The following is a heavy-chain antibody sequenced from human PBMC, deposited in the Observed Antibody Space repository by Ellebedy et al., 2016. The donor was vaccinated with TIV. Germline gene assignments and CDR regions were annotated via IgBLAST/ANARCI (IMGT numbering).Heavy chain of an antibody. CDR3: ARSKIGYGDYVGGSFYYYGMDV. Sequence: GGSLRLSCAASGFTVSSNYMSWVRQAPGKGLEWVSVIYSGDSTYYADSVKGRFTISRHNSMNTLYLQMNGLRAEDTAVYYCARSKIGYGDYVGGSFYYYGMDVWGQGTTVTVSS. J-gene: IGHJ6*02. CDR1: GFTVSSNY. V-gene: IGHV3-53*04. D-gene: IGHD4-17*01. CDR2: IYSGDST.